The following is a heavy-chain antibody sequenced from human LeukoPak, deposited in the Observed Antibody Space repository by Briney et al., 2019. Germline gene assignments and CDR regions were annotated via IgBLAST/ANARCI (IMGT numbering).Heavy chain of an antibody. CDR1: GGSFSGYY. CDR2: INHSGST. D-gene: IGHD3-9*01. J-gene: IGHJ4*02. Sequence: SETLSLTCAVYGGSFSGYYWSWIRQPPGKGLEWIGEINHSGSTNYNPSLKSRVTITVDTSKNQFSLKLSSVTAADTAVYYCAGREYYDILTGPSPAGGYWGQGTLVTVSS. CDR3: AGREYYDILTGPSPAGGY. V-gene: IGHV4-34*01.